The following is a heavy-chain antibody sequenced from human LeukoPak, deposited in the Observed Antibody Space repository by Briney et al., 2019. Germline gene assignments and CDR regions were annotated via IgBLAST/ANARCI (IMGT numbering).Heavy chain of an antibody. Sequence: ASVKASCKASGFTFSGCAMQWLRQARGQRLEWIGWIVVGTGKKDYAQRFQERVTITTDMTTSTAYMELSSLRSEDTAVYYCAAGVGYTYGLSLGATALISDIWGQGTKVTVSA. J-gene: IGHJ3*02. D-gene: IGHD5-18*01. CDR2: IVVGTGKK. CDR1: GFTFSGCA. CDR3: AAGVGYTYGLSLGATALISDI. V-gene: IGHV1-58*02.